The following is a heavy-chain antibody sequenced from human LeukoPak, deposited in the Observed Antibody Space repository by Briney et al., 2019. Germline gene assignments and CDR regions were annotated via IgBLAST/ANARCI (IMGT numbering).Heavy chain of an antibody. CDR2: IYYSGST. J-gene: IGHJ6*02. V-gene: IGHV4-59*12. D-gene: IGHD2-2*02. CDR3: ARGPYCSSTSCYNGMDV. Sequence: SETLSLTCTVSGGSISSYYWSWLRQPPGKGLEWIGYIYYSGSTNYNPSLKSRVTISVDTSKNQFSLKLSSVTAADTAVYYCARGPYCSSTSCYNGMDVWGQGTTVTVSS. CDR1: GGSISSYY.